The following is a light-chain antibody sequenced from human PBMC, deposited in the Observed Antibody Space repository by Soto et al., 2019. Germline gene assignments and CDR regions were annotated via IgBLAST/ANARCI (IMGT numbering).Light chain of an antibody. V-gene: IGLV2-14*03. CDR2: GVS. CDR1: SSDVGNYNY. Sequence: QSALTQPASVSGSPGQSITISCTGTSSDVGNYNYVSWYQHHPGKAPKVMIYGVSNRPSGVSNRFSGSKSGNTAFLTISGLQAEDEADYYCSSYTSGGSLYVFGTGTKLTVL. J-gene: IGLJ1*01. CDR3: SSYTSGGSLYV.